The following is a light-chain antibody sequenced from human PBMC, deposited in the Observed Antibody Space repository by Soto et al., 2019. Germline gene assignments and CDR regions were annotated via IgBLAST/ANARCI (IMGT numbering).Light chain of an antibody. CDR2: GAS. V-gene: IGKV3-20*01. J-gene: IGKJ1*01. CDR1: QSLSNNY. Sequence: EIVLTHSPGTLSLSPGERATLSCRASQSLSNNYLAWYQQKPGQAPRLVIYGASSRATGIPDRFSASGSGTDFTLNISRLEPEDFAVYFCQQYSSSPVTFGQGTKVDIK. CDR3: QQYSSSPVT.